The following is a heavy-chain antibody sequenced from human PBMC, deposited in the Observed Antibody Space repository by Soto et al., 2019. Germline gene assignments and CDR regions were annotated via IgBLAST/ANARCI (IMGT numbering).Heavy chain of an antibody. D-gene: IGHD1-26*01. J-gene: IGHJ4*02. Sequence: SETLCVTCILSGGSVSVYYWGWIRQSTGRGLEWIGHIYTTGSPYDKPSRRGRVTISADTSKNQISLKLTSPTAADTAFYYCARGVGSSPPQYWGRGTMVTVSS. CDR1: GGSVSVYY. CDR3: ARGVGSSPPQY. CDR2: IYTTGSP. V-gene: IGHV4-59*02.